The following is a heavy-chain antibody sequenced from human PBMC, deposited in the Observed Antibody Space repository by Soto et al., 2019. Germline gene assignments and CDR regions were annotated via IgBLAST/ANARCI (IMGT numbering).Heavy chain of an antibody. V-gene: IGHV1-18*01. CDR1: GYSFIKYG. Sequence: ASVKVSCKASGYSFIKYGISWVRQAPGQGLEWMGWISTYNGDTNSAPKFQGRVTMTRDTSTSTAYMELTSLRSDDTAVYYCARDPSNTSGYRIWLDSWGQGNLVTVSS. CDR3: ARDPSNTSGYRIWLDS. D-gene: IGHD6-19*01. J-gene: IGHJ5*01. CDR2: ISTYNGDT.